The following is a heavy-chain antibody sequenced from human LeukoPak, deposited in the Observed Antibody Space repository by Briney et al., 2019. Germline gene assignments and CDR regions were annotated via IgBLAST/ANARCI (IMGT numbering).Heavy chain of an antibody. Sequence: PSETLSLTCAVSGGSISSSNWWSWVRQPPGKGLEWIGEIYHSGSTNYNPSLKSRVTISVDKSKNQFSLKLSSVTAADTAVYYCARDSNYDSSGYHLDYWGQGTLVTVSS. CDR3: ARDSNYDSSGYHLDY. CDR1: GGSISSSNW. D-gene: IGHD3-22*01. J-gene: IGHJ4*02. CDR2: IYHSGST. V-gene: IGHV4-4*02.